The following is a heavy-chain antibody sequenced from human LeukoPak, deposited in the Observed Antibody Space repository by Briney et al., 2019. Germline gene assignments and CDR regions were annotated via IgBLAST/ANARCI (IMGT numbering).Heavy chain of an antibody. J-gene: IGHJ6*02. CDR2: ISSRSSYI. CDR1: GFTFSSFS. D-gene: IGHD6-19*01. V-gene: IGHV3-21*01. CDR3: AREAAYSSGFYYYGMDV. Sequence: GGSLRLSCAASGFTFSSFSINWVRQAPGKGLEWISYISSRSSYIYYADSVKGRFTISRDNAKNSLYLQMNSLRAEDTAVYYCAREAAYSSGFYYYGMDVWGQGTTVTVSS.